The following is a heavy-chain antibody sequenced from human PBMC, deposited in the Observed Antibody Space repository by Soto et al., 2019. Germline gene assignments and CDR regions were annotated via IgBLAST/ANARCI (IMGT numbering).Heavy chain of an antibody. CDR1: GGTFSSYT. CDR3: AREVNEGPARIYCYYYMDV. Sequence: QVQLVQSGAEVKKPGSSVKVSCKASGGTFSSYTISWVRQAPGQGLEWMGRIIPILGIANYAQKFQGRVTITADNSTSTAYMELSSRRSEDTAVYYCAREVNEGPARIYCYYYMDVWGKGTPVTVSS. J-gene: IGHJ6*03. D-gene: IGHD1-1*01. CDR2: IIPILGIA. V-gene: IGHV1-69*08.